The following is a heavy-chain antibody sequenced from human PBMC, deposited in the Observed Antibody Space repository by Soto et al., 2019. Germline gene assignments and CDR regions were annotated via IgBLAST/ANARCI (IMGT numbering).Heavy chain of an antibody. Sequence: PSETLSLTCAVSGGSISSGGYSWSWIRQPPGKGLEWIGYIYHSGSTYYNPSLKSRVTISVDRSKNQFSLKLSSVTAADTAVYYCARGNYYDSSGEIDYWGQGTLVTVSS. CDR2: IYHSGST. J-gene: IGHJ4*02. CDR3: ARGNYYDSSGEIDY. CDR1: GGSISSGGYS. D-gene: IGHD3-22*01. V-gene: IGHV4-30-2*01.